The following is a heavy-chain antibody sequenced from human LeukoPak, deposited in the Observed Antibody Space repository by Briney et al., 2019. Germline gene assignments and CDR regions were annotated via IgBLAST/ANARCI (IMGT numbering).Heavy chain of an antibody. CDR2: IYYSGST. D-gene: IGHD3-22*01. J-gene: IGHJ5*02. Sequence: SETLSLTCTVSGGSISSYYWSWLRQPPGKGLEWIGYIYYSGSTNYNPSLKSRVTISVDTPKNQFSLKLSSVTAADTAVYYCARANYDSSGYYWLDPWGQGTLVTVSS. V-gene: IGHV4-59*01. CDR1: GGSISSYY. CDR3: ARANYDSSGYYWLDP.